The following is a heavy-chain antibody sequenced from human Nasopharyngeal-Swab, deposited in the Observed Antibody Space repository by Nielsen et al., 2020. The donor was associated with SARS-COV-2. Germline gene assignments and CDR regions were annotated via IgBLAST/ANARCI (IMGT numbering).Heavy chain of an antibody. D-gene: IGHD4-17*01. CDR2: IKQDGSEK. Sequence: GESLKISCAASGFSFSSYWMSWVRQAPGKGLEWVANIKQDGSEKYHVDSLKGRFTVSRDNAKNSLYLQMNSLRAEDTAVYYCARIRYRDYNDAFDLWGQGTSVTVSS. CDR1: GFSFSSYW. J-gene: IGHJ3*01. V-gene: IGHV3-7*01. CDR3: ARIRYRDYNDAFDL.